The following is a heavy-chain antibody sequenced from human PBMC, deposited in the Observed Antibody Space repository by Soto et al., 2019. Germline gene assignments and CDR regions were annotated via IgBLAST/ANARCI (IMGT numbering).Heavy chain of an antibody. CDR1: GYTFTSYA. CDR2: INAGNGNT. V-gene: IGHV1-3*01. J-gene: IGHJ3*02. Sequence: ASVKVSCKASGYTFTSYAMHWVRQAPGQRLEWMGRINAGNGNTKYSQKFQGRVTITRDASASTAYMELSSLRSEDTAVYYCARDMGFGGVIVVDAFDIWGQGTMVTVSS. D-gene: IGHD3-16*02. CDR3: ARDMGFGGVIVVDAFDI.